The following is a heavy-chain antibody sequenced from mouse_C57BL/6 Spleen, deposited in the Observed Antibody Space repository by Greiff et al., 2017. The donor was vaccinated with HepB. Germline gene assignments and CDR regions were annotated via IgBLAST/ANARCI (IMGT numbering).Heavy chain of an antibody. V-gene: IGHV1-82*01. Sequence: VQLQQSGPELVKPGASVKISCKASGYAFSSSWMNWVKQRPGKGLEWIGRIYPGDGDTNYNGKFKGKATLTADKSSSTAYMQLSGLTSEDSAVYFCARGTTVVAKGYFDVWGTGTTVTVSS. J-gene: IGHJ1*03. CDR1: GYAFSSSW. D-gene: IGHD1-1*01. CDR3: ARGTTVVAKGYFDV. CDR2: IYPGDGDT.